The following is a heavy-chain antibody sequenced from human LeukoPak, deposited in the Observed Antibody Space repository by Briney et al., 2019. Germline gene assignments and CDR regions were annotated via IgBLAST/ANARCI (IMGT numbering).Heavy chain of an antibody. CDR2: ISAYNGNT. J-gene: IGHJ4*02. Sequence: ASVKVSCKASGYTFTSYGISWVRQAPGQGLEWMGWISAYNGNTNSAQKLQGRVTMTTDTSTSTAYMELRSLRSDDTAVYYCAREAGRVTMVRGVISPYYLDYWGQGTLVTVSS. V-gene: IGHV1-18*04. CDR3: AREAGRVTMVRGVISPYYLDY. CDR1: GYTFTSYG. D-gene: IGHD3-10*01.